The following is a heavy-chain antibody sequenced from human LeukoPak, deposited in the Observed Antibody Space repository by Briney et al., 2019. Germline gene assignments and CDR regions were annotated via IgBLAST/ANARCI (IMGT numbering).Heavy chain of an antibody. J-gene: IGHJ4*02. CDR3: ARLEFYGGRTY. D-gene: IGHD2-15*01. CDR2: ISSSGSTI. CDR1: GFTFSSCS. Sequence: GGSLRLSCAASGFTFSSCSMNWVRQAPGKGLEWVSYISSSGSTIYYADSVKGRFTISRDNAKNSLYLQMNSLRAEDTAVYYCARLEFYGGRTYWGQGTLVTVSS. V-gene: IGHV3-48*04.